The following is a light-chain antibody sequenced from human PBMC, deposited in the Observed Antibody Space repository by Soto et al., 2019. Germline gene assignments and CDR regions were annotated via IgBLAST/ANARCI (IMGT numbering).Light chain of an antibody. CDR1: QSISSW. Sequence: DIQMTQSPSTLSASVGDRVTITCRASQSISSWLAWYQQKPGKAPKLLIYDASSLESGVPSRFSGSGSGTEFTLTISSLPPDDFAPYYCQHYNSYSRTFGQGTKVEIK. V-gene: IGKV1-5*01. CDR2: DAS. J-gene: IGKJ1*01. CDR3: QHYNSYSRT.